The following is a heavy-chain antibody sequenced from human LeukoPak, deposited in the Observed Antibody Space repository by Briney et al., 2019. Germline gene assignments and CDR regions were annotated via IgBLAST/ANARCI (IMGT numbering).Heavy chain of an antibody. CDR2: ISGSGGST. Sequence: GGSLRLSCAASGFTFSSHAMSWVRQAPGKGLEWVSAISGSGGSTYYADSVKGRFTISRDNSKNTLYLQMNSLRAEDTAVYYCAKDRGGNWYFDLWGRGTLVTVSS. D-gene: IGHD2-15*01. CDR1: GFTFSSHA. J-gene: IGHJ2*01. CDR3: AKDRGGNWYFDL. V-gene: IGHV3-23*01.